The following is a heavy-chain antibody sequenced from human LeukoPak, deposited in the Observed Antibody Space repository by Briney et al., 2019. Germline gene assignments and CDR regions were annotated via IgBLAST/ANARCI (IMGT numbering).Heavy chain of an antibody. Sequence: PSETLSLICTVSGGSISSYYWSWIRQPPGTGLEWIGYIYYSGSTNYNPSLKSRVTISVDTSKNQFSLKLSSVTAADTAVYYCARESDSSSWLGYFDYWGQGTLVTVSS. D-gene: IGHD6-13*01. CDR3: ARESDSSSWLGYFDY. J-gene: IGHJ4*02. V-gene: IGHV4-59*01. CDR2: IYYSGST. CDR1: GGSISSYY.